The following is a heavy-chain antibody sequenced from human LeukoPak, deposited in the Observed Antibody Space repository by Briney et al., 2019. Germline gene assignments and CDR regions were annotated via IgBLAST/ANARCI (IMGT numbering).Heavy chain of an antibody. Sequence: AGGSLRLSCAASGFTFSSYAMSWVRQAPGKGLEWVSAISGSGGSTYYADSVKGRFTISRDNSKNTLYLQMNSLRAEDTAVYYCARVQVYYDSSGYYPVFDYWGQGTLVTVSS. D-gene: IGHD3-22*01. CDR3: ARVQVYYDSSGYYPVFDY. V-gene: IGHV3-23*01. CDR2: ISGSGGST. CDR1: GFTFSSYA. J-gene: IGHJ4*02.